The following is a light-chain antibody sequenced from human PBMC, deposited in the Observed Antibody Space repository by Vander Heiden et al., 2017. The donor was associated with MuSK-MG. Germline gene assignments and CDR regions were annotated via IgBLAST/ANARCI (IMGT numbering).Light chain of an antibody. J-gene: IGKJ1*01. V-gene: IGKV1-39*01. Sequence: DIQMTQSPSSLSASVGDRVTITCRASQSLSSYLSWYRHKPGKAPTLLIYAASSFQSGGPSRFIGSGSGTDFTLTISSLQPEDFSTYYCQQSYSTRWTFGQGTKVEIK. CDR1: QSLSSY. CDR3: QQSYSTRWT. CDR2: AAS.